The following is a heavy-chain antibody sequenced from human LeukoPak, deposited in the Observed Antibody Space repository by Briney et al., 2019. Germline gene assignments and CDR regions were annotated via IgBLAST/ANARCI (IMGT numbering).Heavy chain of an antibody. D-gene: IGHD6-6*01. CDR3: ARDGGLSIAGSFDP. CDR2: IIPIFGTA. V-gene: IGHV1-69*13. CDR1: GGTFSSYA. J-gene: IGHJ5*02. Sequence: SVKVSCKASGGTFSSYAISWVRQAPGQGLEWMGGIIPIFGTANYAQKFQGRDTITADESTSTAYMELSSLRSEDTAVYYCARDGGLSIAGSFDPWGQGTLVTVSS.